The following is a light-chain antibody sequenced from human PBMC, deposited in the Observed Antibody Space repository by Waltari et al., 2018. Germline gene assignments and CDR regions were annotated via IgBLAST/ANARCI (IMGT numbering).Light chain of an antibody. Sequence: EIVLTQSPGSLSLSPGERATLSCRASQTISGSWLTWYQQKPGQAPRLLIYGASSRATAIPDRFSGSGSGTDFTLTISRLEPEDFAVYYCQQYEGSSVTFGEGTKVEIK. CDR1: QTISGSW. J-gene: IGKJ4*02. CDR2: GAS. V-gene: IGKV3-20*01. CDR3: QQYEGSSVT.